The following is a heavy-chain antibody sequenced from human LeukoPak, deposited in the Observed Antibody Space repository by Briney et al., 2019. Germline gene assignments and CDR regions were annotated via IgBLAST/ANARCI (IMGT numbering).Heavy chain of an antibody. V-gene: IGHV3-21*01. D-gene: IGHD1-26*01. CDR1: GLAFSRYR. Sequence: PGGSLTLSSAASGLAFSRYRMNRVRQAPAKGLEWVSSISSSSSYIYYADSVKGRFTISRDNAKNSLYLQMNSLRAEDTAVYYCTRHGATTASDYWRQGTLVTVSP. J-gene: IGHJ4*02. CDR2: ISSSSSYI. CDR3: TRHGATTASDY.